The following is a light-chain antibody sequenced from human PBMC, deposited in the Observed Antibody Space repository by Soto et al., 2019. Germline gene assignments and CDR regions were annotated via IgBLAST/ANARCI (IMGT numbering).Light chain of an antibody. CDR1: ESDSSN. CDR2: GAS. CDR3: QQYNNWPLT. Sequence: EIVMTQSPATLSVSPGERATLSCRASESDSSNLAWYQQKPGQAPRLLIYGASTRATGIPARFSGSRSGTEFTLTISSLQSEDFAVYYCQQYNNWPLTFGGGTKVEIK. V-gene: IGKV3-15*01. J-gene: IGKJ4*01.